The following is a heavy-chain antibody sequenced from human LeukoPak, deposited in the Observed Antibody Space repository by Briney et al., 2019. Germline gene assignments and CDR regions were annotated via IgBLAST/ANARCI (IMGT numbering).Heavy chain of an antibody. V-gene: IGHV1-46*01. J-gene: IGHJ4*02. CDR3: ARTGAPNSGGWYYFNY. CDR2: INPSGGGT. Sequence: ASVKVSCKASGYSFTSHYMHWVRQAPGQGLEWMGMINPSGGGTSYAQKFQGRVTMTRDTSTSTVYMELSSLRSEDTAVYYCARTGAPNSGGWYYFNYWGQGTLVTVSS. CDR1: GYSFTSHY. D-gene: IGHD6-13*01.